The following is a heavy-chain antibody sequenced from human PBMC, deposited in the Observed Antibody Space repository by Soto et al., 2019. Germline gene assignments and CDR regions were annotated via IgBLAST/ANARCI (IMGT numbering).Heavy chain of an antibody. CDR3: ARDGVVAALYYFDY. CDR1: GFTFSSYS. J-gene: IGHJ4*02. V-gene: IGHV3-21*01. CDR2: ISSSSSYI. D-gene: IGHD2-15*01. Sequence: EVQLVESGGGLVKPGGSLRLSCAASGFTFSSYSMNWVRQAPGKGLEWVSSISSSSSYIYYADSVKGRFTISRDNAKNSRYLQMNSLRAEDTAVYYCARDGVVAALYYFDYWGQGTLVTVSS.